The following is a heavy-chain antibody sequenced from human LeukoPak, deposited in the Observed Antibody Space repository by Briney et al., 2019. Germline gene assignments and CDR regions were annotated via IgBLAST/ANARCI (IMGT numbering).Heavy chain of an antibody. Sequence: SETLSLTCTVSGGSISSGSYYWSWIRQPAGKGLEWIGRIYTSGSTNYNPSLKSRVTISVDTSKNQFSLKLSSVTAADTAVYYCARGDQLLYDYWGQGTLVTVSS. D-gene: IGHD2-2*02. CDR3: ARGDQLLYDY. CDR1: GGSISSGSYY. CDR2: IYTSGST. V-gene: IGHV4-61*02. J-gene: IGHJ4*02.